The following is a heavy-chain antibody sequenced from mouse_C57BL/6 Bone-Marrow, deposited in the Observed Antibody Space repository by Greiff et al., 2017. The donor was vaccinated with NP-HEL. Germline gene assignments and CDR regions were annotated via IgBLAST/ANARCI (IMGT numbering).Heavy chain of an antibody. J-gene: IGHJ1*03. CDR1: GFTFSSYA. D-gene: IGHD1-1*01. CDR3: ARDRAYYYGSSNWYFDV. Sequence: EVQLVESGGGLVKPGGSLKLSCAASGFTFSSYAMSWVRQTPEKRLEWVATISDGGSYTYYPDNVKGRFTISRDNAKNNLYLQMSHLKSEDTAMYYCARDRAYYYGSSNWYFDVWGTGTTVTVSS. V-gene: IGHV5-4*01. CDR2: ISDGGSYT.